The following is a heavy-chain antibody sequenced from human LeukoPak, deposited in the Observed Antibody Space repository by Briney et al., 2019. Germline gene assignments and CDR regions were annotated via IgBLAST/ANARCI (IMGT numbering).Heavy chain of an antibody. J-gene: IGHJ4*02. Sequence: GGSLRLSCAVAGFTSSSYWMDWVRQAEGNGLEWVANIKQDGREKYYVDSVKGRFTISRDNAKNSLYLQMNSLRAEDTAVYYCARTLGDWGQGTLVTVSS. CDR3: ARTLGD. CDR1: GFTSSSYW. CDR2: IKQDGREK. D-gene: IGHD3-16*01. V-gene: IGHV3-7*03.